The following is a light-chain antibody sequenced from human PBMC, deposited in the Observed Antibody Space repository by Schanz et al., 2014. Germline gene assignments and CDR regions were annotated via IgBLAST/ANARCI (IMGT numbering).Light chain of an antibody. CDR3: QQYSSDSPT. J-gene: IGKJ1*01. V-gene: IGKV1D-16*01. CDR2: AAS. Sequence: DIQMTQSPSSVSASVGDRVSLTCRASQGVSSWVAWYQQKPGKAPKLLIYAASSLESGVPSRFSGSGSGTAFTLTISSLQPDDFATYSCQQYSSDSPTFGQGTKVEVK. CDR1: QGVSSW.